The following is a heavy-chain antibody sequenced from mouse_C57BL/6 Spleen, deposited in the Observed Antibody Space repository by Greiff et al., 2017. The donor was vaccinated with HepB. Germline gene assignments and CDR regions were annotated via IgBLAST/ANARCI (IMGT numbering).Heavy chain of an antibody. V-gene: IGHV1-82*01. Sequence: QVQLQQSGPELVKPGASVKISCKASGYAFSSSWMNWVKQRPGKGLEWIGRIYPGDGDTNYNGKFKGKATLTADKSSSTAYMQLSSLTSEDSAVYFCARGAQATSWFAYWGQGTLVTVSA. J-gene: IGHJ3*01. D-gene: IGHD3-2*02. CDR2: IYPGDGDT. CDR3: ARGAQATSWFAY. CDR1: GYAFSSSW.